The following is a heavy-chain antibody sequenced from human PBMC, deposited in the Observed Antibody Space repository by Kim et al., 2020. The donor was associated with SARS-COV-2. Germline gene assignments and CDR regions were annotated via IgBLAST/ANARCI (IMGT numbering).Heavy chain of an antibody. Sequence: SETLSLTCTVSGGSISSSSYYWGWIRQPPGKGLEWIGSIYYSGSTYYNPSLKSRVTISVDTSKNQFSLKLSSVTAADTAVYYCAVEWGTSPFDYWGQGTLVTVSS. CDR1: GGSISSSSYY. D-gene: IGHD1-26*01. CDR3: AVEWGTSPFDY. J-gene: IGHJ4*02. V-gene: IGHV4-39*01. CDR2: IYYSGST.